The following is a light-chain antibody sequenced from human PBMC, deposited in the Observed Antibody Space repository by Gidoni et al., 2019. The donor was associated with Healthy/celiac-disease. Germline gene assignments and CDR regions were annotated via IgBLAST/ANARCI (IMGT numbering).Light chain of an antibody. Sequence: QSALTQPASVSGSPGQSITLSCTGTSSDVGSYNLVSWYQQNPGKAPKLMIYEVSKRPSGVSNRFSGSKSGNTSSLTISGLQAEDEADYYCCSYAGNVVFGGGTKLTVL. CDR1: SSDVGSYNL. V-gene: IGLV2-23*02. CDR2: EVS. CDR3: CSYAGNVV. J-gene: IGLJ2*01.